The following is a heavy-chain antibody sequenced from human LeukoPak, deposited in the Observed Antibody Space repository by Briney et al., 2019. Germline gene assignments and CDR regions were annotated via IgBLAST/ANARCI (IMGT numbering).Heavy chain of an antibody. Sequence: GGSLXXSXXXXXXXXXSXXMHWVRQVPGKGLVWVARINPGGSSITYADSVKGRFTISRDNAKNTLYLQMDSLRAEDTGVYYCARSNQADDYWGQGTLVTVSS. CDR3: ARSNQADDY. V-gene: IGHV3-74*01. CDR1: XXXXXSXX. J-gene: IGHJ4*02. CDR2: INPGGSSI. D-gene: IGHD1-14*01.